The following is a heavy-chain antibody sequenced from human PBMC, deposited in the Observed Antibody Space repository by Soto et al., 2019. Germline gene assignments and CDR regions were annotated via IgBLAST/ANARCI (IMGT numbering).Heavy chain of an antibody. Sequence: GGSLRLSCAASGFTFSSYEMNWVRQAPGKGLEWVSYISSSGSTIYYADSVKGRFTISRDNAKNSLYLQMNSLRAEDTAVYYCARPSHYDSSGYFPEDDAFDIWGQGTMVTVSS. V-gene: IGHV3-48*03. CDR3: ARPSHYDSSGYFPEDDAFDI. J-gene: IGHJ3*02. CDR2: ISSSGSTI. CDR1: GFTFSSYE. D-gene: IGHD3-22*01.